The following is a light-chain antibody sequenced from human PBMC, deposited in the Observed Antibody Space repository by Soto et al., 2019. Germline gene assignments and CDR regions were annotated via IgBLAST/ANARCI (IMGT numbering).Light chain of an antibody. CDR1: SSDVGVYNY. V-gene: IGLV2-14*03. J-gene: IGLJ1*01. Sequence: QSVLTQPASVSGSPGQSITISCTGTSSDVGVYNYVSWYQHHPGKAPKLMIYDVSNRPSGVSNRFSGSKSGNTASLTISGLQPEDEADYYCSSYTTSNTRQIVLGTGTKLTVL. CDR3: SSYTTSNTRQIV. CDR2: DVS.